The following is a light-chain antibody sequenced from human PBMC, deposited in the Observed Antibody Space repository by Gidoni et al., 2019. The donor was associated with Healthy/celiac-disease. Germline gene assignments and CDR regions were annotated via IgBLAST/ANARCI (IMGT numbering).Light chain of an antibody. CDR2: GNS. Sequence: QSVLTQPLSVSGAPGQRVTISCTGSSSNIGAGYDEHWYQQLPGTAPKLLIYGNSNRPSGVPDRFSGSKSGTSASLAITGLQAEDEADYYCQSYDSSLSGSQVFGGGTKLTVL. CDR1: SSNIGAGYD. CDR3: QSYDSSLSGSQV. V-gene: IGLV1-40*01. J-gene: IGLJ3*02.